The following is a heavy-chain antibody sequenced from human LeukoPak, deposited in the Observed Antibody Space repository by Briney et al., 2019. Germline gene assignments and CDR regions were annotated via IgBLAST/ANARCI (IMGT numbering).Heavy chain of an antibody. D-gene: IGHD3-22*01. J-gene: IGHJ4*02. Sequence: GSLRLSCTASGFTFGDYAMSWVPPAPGKGLELVSGFSGSGDNTYYADSVKGRFTISRDNSKNTLYVQVNSLGTEDTAAYYCAKGSYYDSSGSFYFDYWGQGTLVTVSS. CDR1: GFTFGDYA. CDR2: FSGSGDNT. V-gene: IGHV3-23*01. CDR3: AKGSYYDSSGSFYFDY.